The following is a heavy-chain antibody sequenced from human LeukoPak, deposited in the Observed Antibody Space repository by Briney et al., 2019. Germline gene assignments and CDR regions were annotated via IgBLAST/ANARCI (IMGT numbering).Heavy chain of an antibody. V-gene: IGHV3-23*01. CDR1: GFNFNKYD. CDR2: ITGRSDKT. J-gene: IGHJ4*02. D-gene: IGHD5-12*01. Sequence: GSLRLSCAASGFNFNKYDMTWARQAPGKGLEWVSTITGRSDKTYYTDSVKGRFTISRDNSKNTLYLQMNSLRAEDTAVYYCAKGALSWLDYWGQGTLVTVSS. CDR3: AKGALSWLDY.